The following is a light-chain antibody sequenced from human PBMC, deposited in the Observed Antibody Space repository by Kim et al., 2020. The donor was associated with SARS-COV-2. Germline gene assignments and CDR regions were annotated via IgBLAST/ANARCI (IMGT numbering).Light chain of an antibody. V-gene: IGLV3-19*01. J-gene: IGLJ2*01. CDR1: SLRSYY. Sequence: SSELTQDPAVSVALGQTVRITCQGDSLRSYYASWYQQKPGQAPVLVIYGKNNRPSVIPDRFSGSSSGNTASLTITGAQAEDEADYYCNSRDSSGNHLEFG. CDR3: NSRDSSGNHLE. CDR2: GKN.